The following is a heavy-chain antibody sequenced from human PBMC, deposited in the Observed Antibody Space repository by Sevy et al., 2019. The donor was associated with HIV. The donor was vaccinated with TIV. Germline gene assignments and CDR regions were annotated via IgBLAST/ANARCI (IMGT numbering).Heavy chain of an antibody. V-gene: IGHV4-38-2*02. CDR2: IYHSGST. D-gene: IGHD3-10*01. CDR3: VREKNYYGSGSYSYYYGMDV. Sequence: SETLSLTCTVSGYSISSGYYWGWIRQPPGKGLEWIGSIYHSGSTYYNPSLKSRVTISVDTSKNQFSLKLSSVTAADTAVYYCVREKNYYGSGSYSYYYGMDVWGQGTTVTVSS. CDR1: GYSISSGYY. J-gene: IGHJ6*02.